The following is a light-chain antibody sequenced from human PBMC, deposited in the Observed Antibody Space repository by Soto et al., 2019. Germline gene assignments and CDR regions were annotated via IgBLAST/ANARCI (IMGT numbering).Light chain of an antibody. CDR1: QAVSSN. CDR3: QQRSNWPAIT. J-gene: IGKJ1*01. Sequence: EIVMTQSPATLSVSPGERATLSCRASQAVSSNLAWYQQKPGQAPRLLIYGASSRATGIPDRFSGSGSGTDFTLTISRLEPEDFAVYYCQQRSNWPAITFGQGTKVDNK. CDR2: GAS. V-gene: IGKV3D-20*02.